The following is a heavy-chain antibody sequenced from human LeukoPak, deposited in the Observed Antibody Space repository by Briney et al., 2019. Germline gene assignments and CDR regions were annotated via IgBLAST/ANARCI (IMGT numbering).Heavy chain of an antibody. V-gene: IGHV3-23*01. J-gene: IGHJ4*02. D-gene: IGHD5-24*01. Sequence: PGGSLRLSCAASGFTFTSYSMNWVRQAPGKGLEWVSTISGGGGSTYYADSVKGRFTISRDNSKNTLYLQMNSLRAEDTAVYYCARDWGDGYNNWGQGTLVTVSS. CDR1: GFTFTSYS. CDR2: ISGGGGST. CDR3: ARDWGDGYNN.